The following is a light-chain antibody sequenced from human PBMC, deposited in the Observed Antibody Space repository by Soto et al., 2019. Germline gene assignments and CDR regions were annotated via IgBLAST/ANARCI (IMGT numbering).Light chain of an antibody. CDR3: QQTFKTPHT. V-gene: IGKV1-39*01. J-gene: IGKJ2*01. Sequence: DIQMTQSPTSLSASVGDSGTISCRASQSVSSYLNWYQQQPGEAPKXMISSASTLQTGVPSRFSGSGFGTDYTLTISSLQSADFATYYCQQTFKTPHTFGQGTKVDIK. CDR1: QSVSSY. CDR2: SAS.